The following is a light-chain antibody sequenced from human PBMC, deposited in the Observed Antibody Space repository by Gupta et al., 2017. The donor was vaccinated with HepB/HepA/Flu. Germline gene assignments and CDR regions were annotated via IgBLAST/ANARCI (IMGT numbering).Light chain of an antibody. CDR1: QTIGTN. V-gene: IGKV3-15*01. J-gene: IGKJ2*03. CDR3: QQYNTGHPWDS. Sequence: VMTQSPSTLSVSPGERATLSCRASQTIGTNLAWFQHKPGQPPRLLIYGASSRAPGIPARFSGSGCETEFSLTISSLQSEDFAVYYCQQYNTGHPWDSFGQGTKLDI. CDR2: GAS.